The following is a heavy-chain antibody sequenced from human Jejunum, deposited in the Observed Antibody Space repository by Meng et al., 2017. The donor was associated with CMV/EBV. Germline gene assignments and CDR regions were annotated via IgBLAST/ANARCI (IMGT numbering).Heavy chain of an antibody. J-gene: IGHJ1*01. CDR2: IIPVTDIV. Sequence: GRTLKRYAIAWLRQAPGQGLEWMGGIIPVTDIVNYAQEFQGRLTITADKSTDTAYMELTSLTSDDTAVYYCARDSVAASFSAEYFQHWGQGTLVTVSS. V-gene: IGHV1-69*10. CDR3: ARDSVAASFSAEYFQH. CDR1: GRTLKRYA. D-gene: IGHD2-15*01.